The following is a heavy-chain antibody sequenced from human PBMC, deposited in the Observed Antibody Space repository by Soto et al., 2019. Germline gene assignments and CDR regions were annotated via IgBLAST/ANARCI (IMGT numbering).Heavy chain of an antibody. CDR3: GRGSLGAKGSDH. CDR2: IIPIIGVT. CDR1: GDTFNSYV. Sequence: QVQLVQSGAEVKRPGSSVKVSCESSGDTFNSYVISWVRQAPGQGLEWMGGIIPIIGVTHYAQKFQGRVTISALSSTGTAYLELTNLGFEDTALYFCGRGSLGAKGSDHWGQGTLVTGSS. J-gene: IGHJ4*02. V-gene: IGHV1-69*17.